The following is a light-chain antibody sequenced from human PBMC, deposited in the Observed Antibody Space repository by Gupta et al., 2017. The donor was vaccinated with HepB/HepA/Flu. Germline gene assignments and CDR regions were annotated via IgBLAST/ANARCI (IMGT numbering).Light chain of an antibody. Sequence: IQMTQSPSSLSASVGDRVTITCRASQDISNYLAWFQQKPGKVPKLLIYAVSILPSGVPSRFRGSGSGTDFTLTITSLQPEDVATYYCQKYNSAPQTFGQGTKVEIK. CDR3: QKYNSAPQT. V-gene: IGKV1-27*01. CDR1: QDISNY. J-gene: IGKJ1*01. CDR2: AVS.